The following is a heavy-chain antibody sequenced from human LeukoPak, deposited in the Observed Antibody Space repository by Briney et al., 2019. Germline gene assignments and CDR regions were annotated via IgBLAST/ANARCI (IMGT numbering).Heavy chain of an antibody. V-gene: IGHV1-2*02. CDR1: GYTFTGYY. D-gene: IGHD5-18*01. CDR2: INPNSGGT. J-gene: IGHJ4*02. Sequence: ASVKVSCKASGYTFTGYYMHWVRQAPGQGLEWMGWINPNSGGTNYAQKFQGRVTMTRDTSISTAYMELSRLRSGDTAVYYCARARGYSYGPIFDYWGQGTLVTVSS. CDR3: ARARGYSYGPIFDY.